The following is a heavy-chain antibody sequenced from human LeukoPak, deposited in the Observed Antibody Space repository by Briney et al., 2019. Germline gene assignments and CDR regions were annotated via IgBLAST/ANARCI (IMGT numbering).Heavy chain of an antibody. CDR3: ATVELRYFDWLLDY. D-gene: IGHD3-9*01. CDR2: ISAYNGNT. Sequence: ASVKVSCKASGYTFTSYGISWVRQAPGQGLEWMGWISAYNGNTNYAQKFQGRVTMTEDTSTDTAYMELSSLRSEDTAVYYCATVELRYFDWLLDYWGQGTLVTVSS. V-gene: IGHV1-18*01. J-gene: IGHJ4*02. CDR1: GYTFTSYG.